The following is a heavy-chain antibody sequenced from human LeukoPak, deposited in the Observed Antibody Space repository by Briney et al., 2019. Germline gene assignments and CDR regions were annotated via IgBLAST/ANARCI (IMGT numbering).Heavy chain of an antibody. V-gene: IGHV4-39*07. J-gene: IGHJ4*02. D-gene: IGHD1-26*01. CDR3: ARDRSKWELLPSFDY. Sequence: SETLSLTCTVSGGSISSSSYYWGWIRQPPGKGLERIGSIYYSGSTYYNPSLKSRVTISVDTSKNQFSLKLSSVTAADTAVYYCARDRSKWELLPSFDYWGQGTLVTVSS. CDR2: IYYSGST. CDR1: GGSISSSSYY.